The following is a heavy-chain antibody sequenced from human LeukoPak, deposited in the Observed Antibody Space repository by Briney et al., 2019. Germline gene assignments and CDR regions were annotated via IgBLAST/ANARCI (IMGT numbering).Heavy chain of an antibody. CDR1: GGSISSTYYY. CDR3: ARLITTPGKYYFDY. D-gene: IGHD3-22*01. CDR2: FYYSGST. V-gene: IGHV4-39*01. J-gene: IGHJ4*02. Sequence: SETLSLTCTVSGGSISSTYYYWGWIRQPPGTGLEWIGTFYYSGSTFYNPSLKSRVTIFVDTSKNQISLKLSSVTAADTAVYYCARLITTPGKYYFDYWGQGTLVTVSS.